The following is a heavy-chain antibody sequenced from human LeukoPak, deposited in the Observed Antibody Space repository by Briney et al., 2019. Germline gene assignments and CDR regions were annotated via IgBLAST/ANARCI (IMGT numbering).Heavy chain of an antibody. Sequence: APVKPSCTASVYTFTFYYMHWVRRAPGQGLEWMGWINPNSGGINYAQNLQGRATMTSDTSISTASMELSRLRADDTAVYYCARAKYSGSYRPDGYFQHWGQGTLVTVSS. CDR2: INPNSGGI. D-gene: IGHD1-26*01. CDR1: VYTFTFYY. CDR3: ARAKYSGSYRPDGYFQH. V-gene: IGHV1-2*02. J-gene: IGHJ1*01.